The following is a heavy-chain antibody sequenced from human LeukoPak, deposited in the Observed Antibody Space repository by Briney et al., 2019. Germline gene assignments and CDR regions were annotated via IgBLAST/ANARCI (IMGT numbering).Heavy chain of an antibody. V-gene: IGHV3-48*03. CDR3: VRDGYYGSGSHDF. CDR2: ITSSGDTI. J-gene: IGHJ4*02. D-gene: IGHD3-10*01. CDR1: GFTFSSYE. Sequence: GGSLRLSCAASGFTFSSYEMNWVRQAPGKGLEWVSYITSSGDTIYYADSVKGGFTIYRDNAKNSLCLQMHSPRAEDSAVYHCVRDGYYGSGSHDFWGQGTLVTVSS.